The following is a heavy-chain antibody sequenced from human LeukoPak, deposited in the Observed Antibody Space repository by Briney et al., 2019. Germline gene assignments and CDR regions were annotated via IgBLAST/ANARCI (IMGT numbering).Heavy chain of an antibody. J-gene: IGHJ4*02. Sequence: PGGSLRLSCAASGFTFSSYSMHWVRQAPGKGLEWVAVIWYDGSNKYYADSVKGRFTISRDNSKNTLYLQMNSLRAEDTAVYYCARDNLKYSFAGSIDYWGQGALVTVSS. D-gene: IGHD5-18*01. CDR3: ARDNLKYSFAGSIDY. CDR2: IWYDGSNK. V-gene: IGHV3-33*01. CDR1: GFTFSSYS.